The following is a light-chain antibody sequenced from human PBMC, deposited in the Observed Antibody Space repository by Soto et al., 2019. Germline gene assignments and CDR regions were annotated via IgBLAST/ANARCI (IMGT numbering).Light chain of an antibody. V-gene: IGLV2-11*01. J-gene: IGLJ1*01. CDR1: SSDVGGYNY. CDR3: CSYAGSQTRV. CDR2: DVT. Sequence: QSVLTQPRSVSGSPGQSVTISCTGTSSDVGGYNYVSWYQQHPGKAPKLMIYDVTKRLSGVPDRLSGSKSGNTASLTISGLKAEDEADYYGCSYAGSQTRVFGTGTKVTVL.